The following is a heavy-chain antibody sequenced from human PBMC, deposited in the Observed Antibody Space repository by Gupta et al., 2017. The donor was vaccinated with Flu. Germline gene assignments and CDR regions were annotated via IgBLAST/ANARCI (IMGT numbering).Heavy chain of an antibody. CDR2: TYYRSKYYN. CDR1: SNSAS. D-gene: IGHD4-4*01. J-gene: IGHJ4*02. V-gene: IGHV6-1*01. Sequence: SNSASWNWIRQSPSRGLEWLGRTYYRSKYYNDYAVSVKSRITINPDTSKNHFSLQLNSVTPEDTAVYYCARDSSNRYFFDYWGQGTQVTVSS. CDR3: ARDSSNRYFFDY.